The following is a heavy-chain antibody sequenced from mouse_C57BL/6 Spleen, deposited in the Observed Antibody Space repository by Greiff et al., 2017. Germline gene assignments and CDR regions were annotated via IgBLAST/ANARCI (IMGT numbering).Heavy chain of an antibody. D-gene: IGHD1-1*01. J-gene: IGHJ2*01. V-gene: IGHV2-2*01. CDR1: GFSLTSYG. Sequence: QVQLKESGPGLVQPSQSLSITCTVSGFSLTSYGVHWVRQSPGKGLEWLGVIWSGGSTDYNAAFISRLSISKDNSKSQVFFKMNSLQADDTAIYYCARGGTTVVATNFDYWGQGTTLTVSS. CDR2: IWSGGST. CDR3: ARGGTTVVATNFDY.